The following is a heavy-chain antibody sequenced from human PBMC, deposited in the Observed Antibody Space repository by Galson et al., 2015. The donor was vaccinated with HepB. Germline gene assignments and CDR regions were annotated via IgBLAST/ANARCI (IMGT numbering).Heavy chain of an antibody. D-gene: IGHD6-19*01. J-gene: IGHJ5*02. CDR1: GFTFSSYG. CDR2: ISYDGSNK. CDR3: AKSVRRYSSGWYGNWFDP. V-gene: IGHV3-30*18. Sequence: SLRLSCAASGFTFSSYGMHWVRQAPGKGLEWVAVISYDGSNKYYADSVKGRFTISRDNSKNTLYLQMNSLRAEDTAVYYCAKSVRRYSSGWYGNWFDPWGQGTLVTVSS.